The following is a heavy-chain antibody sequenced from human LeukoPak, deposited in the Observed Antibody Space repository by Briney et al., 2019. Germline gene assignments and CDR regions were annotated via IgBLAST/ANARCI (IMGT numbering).Heavy chain of an antibody. CDR2: ISSNSSYI. CDR3: ARGLGAEGVIVLMVYAMPYYFDY. V-gene: IGHV3-21*01. D-gene: IGHD2-8*01. Sequence: GGSLRLSCAASGFTFSSYSMNWVRPAPGKGLDWVSSISSNSSYIYYADSVKGRFTISRDNAKNSLYLQMNSLRAEDTAVYYCARGLGAEGVIVLMVYAMPYYFDYWGQGTLVTVSS. J-gene: IGHJ4*02. CDR1: GFTFSSYS.